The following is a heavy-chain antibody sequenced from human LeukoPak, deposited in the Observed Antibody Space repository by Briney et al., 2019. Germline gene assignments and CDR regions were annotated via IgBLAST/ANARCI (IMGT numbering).Heavy chain of an antibody. CDR2: INPNGGGT. V-gene: IGHV1-2*06. J-gene: IGHJ4*02. D-gene: IGHD4-17*01. Sequence: ASVKVSCKASGYTFTGYYMHWVRQAPGQGLEWMGRINPNGGGTNYAQKFQGRVTMTRDTSISTAYMELSRLRSDDTAVYYCARARPYGDYRYDYWGQGTLVTVSS. CDR1: GYTFTGYY. CDR3: ARARPYGDYRYDY.